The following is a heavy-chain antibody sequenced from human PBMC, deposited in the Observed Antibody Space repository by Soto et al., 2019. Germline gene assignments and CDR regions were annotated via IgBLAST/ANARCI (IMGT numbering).Heavy chain of an antibody. D-gene: IGHD1-26*01. CDR2: ISWDGGST. CDR3: AKTGYSGRYYYYYYGMDV. Sequence: GGSLRLSCAASGFTFDDYAVHWVRQAPGKGLEWVSLISWDGGSTYYADSVKGRFTISRDNSKNSLYLQMNSLRAEDTALYYCAKTGYSGRYYYYYYGMDVWGQGTTGTVSS. J-gene: IGHJ6*02. CDR1: GFTFDDYA. V-gene: IGHV3-43D*03.